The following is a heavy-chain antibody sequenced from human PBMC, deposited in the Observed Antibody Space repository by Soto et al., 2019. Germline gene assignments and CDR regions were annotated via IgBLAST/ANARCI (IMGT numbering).Heavy chain of an antibody. J-gene: IGHJ3*01. D-gene: IGHD3-10*01. CDR2: IYYSGST. V-gene: IGHV4-59*01. Sequence: SETLSLTCTVSGGSISSYYWSWIRQPPGKGLEWIGYIYYSGSTNYNPSLKSRVTISVDTSKNQFSLKLSSVTAADTAVYYCARVWGGAFDFPGQGTMVLVSS. CDR1: GGSISSYY. CDR3: ARVWGGAFDF.